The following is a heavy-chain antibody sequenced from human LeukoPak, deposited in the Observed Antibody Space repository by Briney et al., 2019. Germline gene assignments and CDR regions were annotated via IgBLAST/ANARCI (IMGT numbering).Heavy chain of an antibody. CDR2: ISTVSTYK. D-gene: IGHD6-25*01. J-gene: IGHJ6*03. V-gene: IGHV3-21*01. CDR1: GFTFSSYS. Sequence: GGSLRLSCAASGFTFSSYSMNWVRQAPGKGLEWVSSISTVSTYKKYADSAKGRFTISRDNSKNLLYLQMSSLSAEDTAVYYCTRDGSGFYHYYYMDVWGKGTTVTVSS. CDR3: TRDGSGFYHYYYMDV.